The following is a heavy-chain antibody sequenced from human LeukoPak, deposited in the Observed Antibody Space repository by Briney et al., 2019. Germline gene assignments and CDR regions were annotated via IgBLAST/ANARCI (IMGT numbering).Heavy chain of an antibody. CDR2: TVSRGTT. J-gene: IGHJ5*02. D-gene: IGHD6-19*01. CDR1: GFTFTSDA. V-gene: IGHV3-23*01. CDR3: AKCSTSAYTTGWCNWIDP. Sequence: GGSLRLSCVASGFTFTSDAMNWVRQAPGKGLEWVSSTVSRGTTQYADSVKGRFTVSRDTSKNTLYLQMNSLRADNTAVYYCAKCSTSAYTTGWCNWIDPWGQGTLVTVSS.